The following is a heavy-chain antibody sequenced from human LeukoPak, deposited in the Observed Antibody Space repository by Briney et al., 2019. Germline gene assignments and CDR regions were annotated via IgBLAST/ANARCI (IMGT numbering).Heavy chain of an antibody. Sequence: ASVKVSCKASGYTFTSYYMHWVRQAPGQGLEWMGWINPNSGNTGYAQKFQGRVTITRNTSISTAYMELSSLRSEDTAVYYCARGRSSWTLGWFDPWGQGTLVTVSS. D-gene: IGHD6-13*01. V-gene: IGHV1-8*03. CDR3: ARGRSSWTLGWFDP. CDR1: GYTFTSYY. J-gene: IGHJ5*02. CDR2: INPNSGNT.